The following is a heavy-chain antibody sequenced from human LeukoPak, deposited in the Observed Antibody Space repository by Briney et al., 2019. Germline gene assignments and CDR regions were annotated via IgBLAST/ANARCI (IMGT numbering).Heavy chain of an antibody. D-gene: IGHD3-10*01. J-gene: IGHJ5*02. CDR1: GVTFSSYW. CDR3: ASTMVRGVRAIWFDR. V-gene: IGHV3-48*04. CDR2: ISSSGSTI. Sequence: GGSLRLSCAASGVTFSSYWMNWVRQAPGKGLEWVSYISSSGSTIYYADSVKGRFTIYRDNAKNSLYLQMNSVRAEDTAVSYCASTMVRGVRAIWFDRWGQGTLVTVSS.